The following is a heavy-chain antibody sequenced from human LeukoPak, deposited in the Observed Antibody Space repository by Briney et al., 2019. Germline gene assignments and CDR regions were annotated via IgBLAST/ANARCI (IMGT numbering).Heavy chain of an antibody. V-gene: IGHV3-48*03. CDR1: GFTFSSYE. Sequence: GGSLRLSCAASGFTFSSYEMNWVRQAPGKGLEWVSYISCSGSTIYYADSVKGRFTISRDNAKNSLYLQMNSLRAEDTAVYYCARGRGRYYYGSGSSHFDYWGQGTLVTVSS. CDR3: ARGRGRYYYGSGSSHFDY. CDR2: ISCSGSTI. D-gene: IGHD3-10*01. J-gene: IGHJ4*02.